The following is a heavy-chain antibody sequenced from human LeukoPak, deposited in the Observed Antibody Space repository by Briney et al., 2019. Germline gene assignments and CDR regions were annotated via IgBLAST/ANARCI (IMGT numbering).Heavy chain of an antibody. D-gene: IGHD6-6*01. V-gene: IGHV2-5*02. CDR1: GFSLSTSGVG. J-gene: IGHJ6*03. CDR3: ARDSSSYYMDV. CDR2: IYWDDDK. Sequence: SGPTLVNPTQTLTLTCTFSGFSLSTSGVGVGWIRQPPGKALEWLALIYWDDDKRSNPSLKSRLTITKDTSKNQVVLTMTNMDPVDTATYYCARDSSSYYMDVWGKGTTVTVSS.